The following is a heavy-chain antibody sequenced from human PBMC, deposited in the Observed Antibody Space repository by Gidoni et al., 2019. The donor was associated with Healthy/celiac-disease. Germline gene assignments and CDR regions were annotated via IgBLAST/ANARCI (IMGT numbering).Heavy chain of an antibody. V-gene: IGHV1-69*01. J-gene: IGHJ6*02. Sequence: QVQLVQSGAEVKKPGSSVKVSGKASGRPFSSYAISWVRQAPGQGLEWMGGIIPIFGTANYAKKFQGRVTITADESTSTAYMELSSLRAEDTAVYYCARTVYKGYYYGMDVWGQGTTVTVSS. D-gene: IGHD1-1*01. CDR2: IIPIFGTA. CDR1: GRPFSSYA. CDR3: ARTVYKGYYYGMDV.